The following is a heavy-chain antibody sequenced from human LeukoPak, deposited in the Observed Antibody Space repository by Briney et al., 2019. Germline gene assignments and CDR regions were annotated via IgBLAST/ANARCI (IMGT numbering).Heavy chain of an antibody. V-gene: IGHV3-21*01. D-gene: IGHD3-22*01. J-gene: IGHJ5*02. Sequence: GGSLRLSCAASGFTFSSYSMNWVRQAPGKGLEWVSSISGSSSYIYYADSVKGRFTISRDNAKNSLYLQMNSLRAEDTAVYYCARDGVWFDYDSSGFNWFDPWGQGTLVTVSS. CDR3: ARDGVWFDYDSSGFNWFDP. CDR1: GFTFSSYS. CDR2: ISGSSSYI.